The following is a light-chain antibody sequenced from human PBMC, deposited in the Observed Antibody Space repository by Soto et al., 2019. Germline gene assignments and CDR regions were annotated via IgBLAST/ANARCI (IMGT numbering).Light chain of an antibody. CDR1: SSNIGAGYD. J-gene: IGLJ3*02. Sequence: QSVLTQPPSVSGAPGQRVTISCTGSSSNIGAGYDVHWYQQLPGTAPKLLIYGNNNRPSGVPDRFSGSKSGTSASLGITGLQAEDEADYYCQSYDSSLSGSNVFGGGTKLTVL. V-gene: IGLV1-40*01. CDR2: GNN. CDR3: QSYDSSLSGSNV.